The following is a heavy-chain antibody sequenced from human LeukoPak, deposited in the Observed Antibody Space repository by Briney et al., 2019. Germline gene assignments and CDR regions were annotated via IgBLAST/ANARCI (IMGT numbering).Heavy chain of an antibody. CDR2: INPNDGDT. V-gene: IGHV1-2*02. CDR1: GYTFTDYY. CDR3: ARANFLYCSSTTCLFDY. J-gene: IGHJ4*02. Sequence: GASVEVSCKASGYTFTDYYMHWVRQAPGQGSEWMGWINPNDGDTNYAQKFQGRVTMTRDTSISTAHMEVSRLRSDDTAVYYCARANFLYCSSTTCLFDYWGQGTLVTVSS. D-gene: IGHD2-2*01.